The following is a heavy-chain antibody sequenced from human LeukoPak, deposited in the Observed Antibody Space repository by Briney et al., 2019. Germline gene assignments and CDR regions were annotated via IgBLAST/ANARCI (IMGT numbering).Heavy chain of an antibody. CDR2: IYYSGST. CDR1: GGSISSYY. D-gene: IGHD6-19*01. V-gene: IGHV4-59*12. CDR3: AREYHKEWLVRRRDAFDI. J-gene: IGHJ3*02. Sequence: SETLSLTCTVSGGSISSYYWSWIRQPPGKGLEWIGYIYYSGSTNYNPSLKSRVTISVDTSKNQFSLKLSSVTAADTAVYYCAREYHKEWLVRRRDAFDIWGQGTMVTVSS.